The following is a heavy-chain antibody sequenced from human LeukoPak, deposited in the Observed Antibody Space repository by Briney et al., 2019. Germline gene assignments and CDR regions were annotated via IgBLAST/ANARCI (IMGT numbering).Heavy chain of an antibody. V-gene: IGHV3-48*03. CDR1: GITFSSYE. CDR3: AREIVVVPAATGGMDV. D-gene: IGHD2-2*01. CDR2: TSSSGSTI. J-gene: IGHJ6*02. Sequence: GGSLRLSCAASGITFSSYEMNWVRQAPGKGLEWVSYTSSSGSTIYYADSVKGRFTISRDNAKNSLYLQMNSLRAEDTAVYYCAREIVVVPAATGGMDVWGQGTTVTVSS.